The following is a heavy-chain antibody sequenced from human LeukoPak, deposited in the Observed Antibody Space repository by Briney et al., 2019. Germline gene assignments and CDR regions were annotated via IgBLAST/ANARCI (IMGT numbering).Heavy chain of an antibody. CDR3: AKELYHFDR. CDR2: VFFTEGT. D-gene: IGHD2-8*01. V-gene: IGHV4-59*11. J-gene: IGHJ4*02. CDR1: GGSIRNHH. Sequence: SETLSLTCSVSGGSIRNHHWTWIRQSPGKGLEWIGHVFFTEGTNYSPSLRGRISISADRSKNQIYLKLGSVTAADTAVYYCAKELYHFDRWGQGALVTVSS.